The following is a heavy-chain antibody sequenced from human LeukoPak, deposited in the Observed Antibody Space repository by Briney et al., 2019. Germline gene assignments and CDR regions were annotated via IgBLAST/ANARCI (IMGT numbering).Heavy chain of an antibody. D-gene: IGHD3-10*01. CDR1: GYSFTSYW. Sequence: PGESLKISCKGSGYSFTSYWIGWARQMPGKGLEWMGIIYPGDSDTNYSPSLQGHVTISADKSISAAYLQWSNLKASDTAMYYCARARGDHYSFDYWGQGTLVTVSS. V-gene: IGHV5-51*01. CDR2: IYPGDSDT. J-gene: IGHJ4*02. CDR3: ARARGDHYSFDY.